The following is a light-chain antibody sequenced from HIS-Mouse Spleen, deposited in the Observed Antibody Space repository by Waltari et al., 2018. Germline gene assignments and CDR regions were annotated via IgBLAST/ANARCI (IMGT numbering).Light chain of an antibody. CDR3: AAWDDSLSGPV. CDR2: RNN. CDR1: SPNIGSNY. V-gene: IGLV1-47*01. J-gene: IGLJ3*02. Sequence: QSVLTQPPSASGTPGQRVTISCSGSSPNIGSNYVYWYQQLPGTAPNPLIHRNNQRPSGVPDRFSGSKSGTSASLAISRLRSEDEADYYCAAWDDSLSGPVFGGGTKLTVL.